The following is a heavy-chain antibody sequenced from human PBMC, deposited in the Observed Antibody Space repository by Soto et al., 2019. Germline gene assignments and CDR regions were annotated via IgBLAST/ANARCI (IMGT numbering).Heavy chain of an antibody. CDR2: IIPIFGTA. V-gene: IGHV1-69*13. CDR3: ARGDSRHDYYYYYGMDV. D-gene: IGHD6-13*01. Sequence: ASVKVSCKASGGTFSSYAISWVRQAPGQGLEWMGGIIPIFGTANYAQKFQGRVTITADESTSTAYMELSSLRSEDTAVYYCARGDSRHDYYYYYGMDVWGQGTTVTVSS. CDR1: GGTFSSYA. J-gene: IGHJ6*02.